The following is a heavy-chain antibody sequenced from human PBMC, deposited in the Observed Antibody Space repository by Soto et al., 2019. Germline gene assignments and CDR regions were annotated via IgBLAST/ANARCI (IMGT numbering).Heavy chain of an antibody. J-gene: IGHJ3*02. CDR3: ARWYRSGTYLAPFDI. CDR2: ISAYNGNT. D-gene: IGHD1-7*01. CDR1: GYTFTSYG. Sequence: ASVKVSCKASGYTFTSYGISWVRQAPGQGLEWMGWISAYNGNTNYAQKLQGRVTMTTDTSTSTAYMELRSLRSDDTAVYYCARWYRSGTYLAPFDIWGQGTMVTVSS. V-gene: IGHV1-18*01.